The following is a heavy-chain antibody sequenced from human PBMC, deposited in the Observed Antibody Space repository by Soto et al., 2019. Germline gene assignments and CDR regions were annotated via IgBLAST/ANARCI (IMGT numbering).Heavy chain of an antibody. Sequence: GGSLRLSCAASGFTFDDYTMHWVRQAPGKGLEWVSLISWDGGSTYYADSVKGRFTISRDNSKNSLYLQMNSLRTEDTALYYCAKGVSSSRPTYYYYGMDVWGQGTTVTVSS. J-gene: IGHJ6*02. V-gene: IGHV3-43*01. CDR3: AKGVSSSRPTYYYYGMDV. CDR1: GFTFDDYT. D-gene: IGHD6-13*01. CDR2: ISWDGGST.